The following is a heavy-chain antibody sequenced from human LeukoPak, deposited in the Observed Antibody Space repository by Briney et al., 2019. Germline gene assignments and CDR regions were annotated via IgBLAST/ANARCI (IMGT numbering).Heavy chain of an antibody. CDR3: AKGGGYDSSSWYDY. CDR1: GFTFSNYA. V-gene: IGHV3-23*01. CDR2: ISGSGGST. D-gene: IGHD6-13*01. J-gene: IGHJ4*02. Sequence: GGSLRLSCAASGFTFSNYAMNWVRQAPGKGLEWVSVISGSGGSTYYADSVKGRLTISRDNSKNTLYLQMNSLRAEDTAIYYCAKGGGYDSSSWYDYWGQGTLVTVSS.